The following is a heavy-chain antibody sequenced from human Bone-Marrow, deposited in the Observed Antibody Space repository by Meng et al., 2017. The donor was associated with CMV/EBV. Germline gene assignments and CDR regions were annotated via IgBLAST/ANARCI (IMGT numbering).Heavy chain of an antibody. CDR3: ARDRERVGGSRGWFDP. CDR2: ISIDGGTK. J-gene: IGHJ5*02. D-gene: IGHD6-19*01. CDR1: GFTLSAYS. Sequence: GASLKISCAASGFTLSAYSMHWVRQAPGKVLEWVTVISIDGGTKYYADSVKGRFTISKDTSKKTVYLQMNSLRIEDTAVYFCARDRERVGGSRGWFDPWGQGTLVTVSS. V-gene: IGHV3-30-3*01.